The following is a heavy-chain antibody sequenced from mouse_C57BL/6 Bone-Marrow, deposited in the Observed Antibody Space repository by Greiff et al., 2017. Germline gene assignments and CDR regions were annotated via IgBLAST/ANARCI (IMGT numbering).Heavy chain of an antibody. V-gene: IGHV5-6*01. CDR1: GFTFSSYG. Sequence: EVNLVESGGDLVKPGGSLKLSCAASGFTFSSYGMSWVRQTPDKRLEWVATISSGGSYTYYPDSVKGRFTISRANAKNTLYLQMSSLKSEDTAMXYCARGTSGGFDVWGTGTTVTVSS. J-gene: IGHJ1*03. D-gene: IGHD2-14*01. CDR2: ISSGGSYT. CDR3: ARGTSGGFDV.